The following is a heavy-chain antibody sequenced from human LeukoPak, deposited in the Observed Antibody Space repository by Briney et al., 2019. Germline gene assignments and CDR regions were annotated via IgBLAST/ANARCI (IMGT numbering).Heavy chain of an antibody. CDR2: FYHSGST. J-gene: IGHJ4*02. V-gene: IGHV4-38-2*02. CDR1: GYFIRSGFY. CDR3: ARDSGYSGV. D-gene: IGHD6-19*01. Sequence: SETLSLTCTVSGYFIRSGFYWGWIRQPPGKGLEWIGSFYHSGSTYYNPSLESRVTISLDTSKNQLSLKLSSVTAADTAVYYCARDSGYSGVWGQGTLVTVSS.